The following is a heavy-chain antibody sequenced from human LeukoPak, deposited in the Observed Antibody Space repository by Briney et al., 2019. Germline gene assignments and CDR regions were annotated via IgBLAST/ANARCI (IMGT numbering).Heavy chain of an antibody. CDR1: GGAFSRYA. Sequence: ASVKASCKVSGGAFSRYAISWVRQAPGRGLEWMGGIIPIFGTPKFAQKFQGRVTITADESTASAYLELSRLRSEDTAVYYCARGVSLFNWNDDQTQGNYYYYEMDVWGQGTTVTVSS. V-gene: IGHV1-69*13. J-gene: IGHJ6*02. CDR3: ARGVSLFNWNDDQTQGNYYYYEMDV. CDR2: IIPIFGTP. D-gene: IGHD1-1*01.